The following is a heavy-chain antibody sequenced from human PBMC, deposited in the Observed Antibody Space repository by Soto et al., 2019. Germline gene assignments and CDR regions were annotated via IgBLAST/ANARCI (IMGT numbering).Heavy chain of an antibody. V-gene: IGHV1-69*04. Sequence: SVKVSCKASGGTFSSYTISWVRQAPGQGHEWMGRIIPILGIANYAQKFQGRVTITADKSTSTAYMELSSLRSEDTAVYYCARDLGSGSYYYDSSGYFTLEPWGQGTLVTVSS. J-gene: IGHJ4*02. CDR2: IIPILGIA. D-gene: IGHD3-22*01. CDR1: GGTFSSYT. CDR3: ARDLGSGSYYYDSSGYFTLEP.